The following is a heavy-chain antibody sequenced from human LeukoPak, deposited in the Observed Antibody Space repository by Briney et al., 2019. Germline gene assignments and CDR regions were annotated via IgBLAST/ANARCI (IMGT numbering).Heavy chain of an antibody. CDR2: INAGNGNT. CDR3: ARDPRRTVYYFDY. V-gene: IGHV1-3*01. Sequence: ASVKVSCKASGHTFTSYAMHWVRQAPGQRLEWMGWINAGNGNTKYSQKFQGRVTITRDTSASTAYMELSSLRSEDTAVYYCARDPRRTVYYFDYWGQGTLVTVSS. J-gene: IGHJ4*02. CDR1: GHTFTSYA.